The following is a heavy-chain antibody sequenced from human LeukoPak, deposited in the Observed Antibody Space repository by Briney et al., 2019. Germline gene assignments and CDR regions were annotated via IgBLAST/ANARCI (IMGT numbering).Heavy chain of an antibody. Sequence: SETLSLTCTVSGGSISSGSYYWSWIRQPAGKGLEWIGSIYTSGSTNYNPSLKSRVTISVDTSKNQFSLKLSSVTAADTAVYYCARRQGWYQGAPFDYWGQGTLVTVSS. J-gene: IGHJ4*02. CDR3: ARRQGWYQGAPFDY. V-gene: IGHV4-61*02. CDR1: GGSISSGSYY. D-gene: IGHD6-19*01. CDR2: IYTSGST.